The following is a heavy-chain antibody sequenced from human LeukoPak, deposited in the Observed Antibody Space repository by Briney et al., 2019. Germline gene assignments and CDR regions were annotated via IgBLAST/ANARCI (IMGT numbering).Heavy chain of an antibody. J-gene: IGHJ3*02. CDR2: IKQDGSEK. Sequence: GGSLRLSCAASGFTFSSYWMSWVRQAPGKELEWVANIKQDGSEKYYVDSVKGRFTISRDNAKNSLYLQMNSLRAEDTAVYYCAREGGYCSGGSCYMFVSNAFDIWGQGTMVTVSS. CDR1: GFTFSSYW. V-gene: IGHV3-7*03. CDR3: AREGGYCSGGSCYMFVSNAFDI. D-gene: IGHD2-15*01.